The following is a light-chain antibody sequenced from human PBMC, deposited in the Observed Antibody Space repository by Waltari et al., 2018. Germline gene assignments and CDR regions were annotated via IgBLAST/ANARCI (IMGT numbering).Light chain of an antibody. CDR3: CSYAGSTTSLV. CDR1: SNVVVNYNL. J-gene: IGLJ2*01. Sequence: QSALTQPASVSGSPGPSITIPCTGTSNVVVNYNLVSWYQQHPGKAPKLMIYEVTKRPSGVSNRFSGSKSGNTASLTISGLQADDEADYHCCSYAGSTTSLVFGGGTKLTVL. V-gene: IGLV2-23*02. CDR2: EVT.